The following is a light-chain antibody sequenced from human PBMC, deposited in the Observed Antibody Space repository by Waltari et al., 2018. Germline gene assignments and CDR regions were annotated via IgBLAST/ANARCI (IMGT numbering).Light chain of an antibody. CDR2: DVS. Sequence: QSALTQPRPVSGSPVQSVTMSCPGTSSDVGGYNYVSWYQQHPVNAPNLMIYDVSKRPSGVPDRFSGSKSGNTASLTISGLQAEDEADYYCCSYAGGYSWVFGGGTKLTVL. CDR1: SSDVGGYNY. V-gene: IGLV2-11*01. CDR3: CSYAGGYSWV. J-gene: IGLJ3*02.